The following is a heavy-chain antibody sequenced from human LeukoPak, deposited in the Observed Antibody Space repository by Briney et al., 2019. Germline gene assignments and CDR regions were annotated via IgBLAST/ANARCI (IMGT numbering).Heavy chain of an antibody. D-gene: IGHD2-2*01. J-gene: IGHJ4*01. CDR1: GFTFNSDW. CDR2: INQDGSET. CDR3: AREGAAMAHY. Sequence: GGSLRLSCVGSGFTFNSDWMGWVRQAPGKGLEWVANINQDGSETYHVDSVKGRFTISRDNARNSLYLQMNSLRSEDTAVYYCAREGAAMAHYWGHGTLVTVSS. V-gene: IGHV3-7*01.